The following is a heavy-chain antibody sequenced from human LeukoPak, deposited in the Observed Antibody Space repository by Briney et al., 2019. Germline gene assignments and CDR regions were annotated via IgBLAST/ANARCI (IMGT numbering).Heavy chain of an antibody. V-gene: IGHV3-23*01. J-gene: IGHJ6*02. CDR3: ARDIAVAGTMYYYYGMDV. CDR1: GFTFSTYA. Sequence: GGSLRLSCTTSGFTFSTYAMSWVRQAPGKGLEWVSAISGSGGSTYYADSVKGRFTISRDNSKNTLYLQMNSLGAEDTAVYYCARDIAVAGTMYYYYGMDVWGQGTTVTVSS. CDR2: ISGSGGST. D-gene: IGHD6-19*01.